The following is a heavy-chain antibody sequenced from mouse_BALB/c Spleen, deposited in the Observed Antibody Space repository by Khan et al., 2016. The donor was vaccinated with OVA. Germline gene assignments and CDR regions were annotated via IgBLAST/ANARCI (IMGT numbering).Heavy chain of an antibody. CDR2: ISSGGSYT. J-gene: IGHJ3*01. V-gene: IGHV5-6*01. CDR3: ARRAYYYESDGCAY. Sequence: EVELVESGGDLVKPGGSLKLSCAASGFTFSTYGMSWVRQTLDKRLEWVATISSGGSYTYYPDSVKGRFTISSDNAKNTLYLQMSSLKSEDTAMYYCARRAYYYESDGCAYWGQGTLVTVSA. CDR1: GFTFSTYG. D-gene: IGHD1-1*01.